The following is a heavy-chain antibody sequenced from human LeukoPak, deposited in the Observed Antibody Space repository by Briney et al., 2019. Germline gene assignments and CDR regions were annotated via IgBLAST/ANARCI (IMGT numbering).Heavy chain of an antibody. CDR3: ARAHGYGDYYWFDP. Sequence: SETLSLTCTVSGGSISSYYWSWIRQPPGKGLEWIGYIYYSGSTNYNPSLKSRVTISVDTSENQFSLKLSSVTAADSAVYYCARAHGYGDYYWFDPWGQGTLVTVSS. CDR1: GGSISSYY. J-gene: IGHJ5*02. D-gene: IGHD4-17*01. V-gene: IGHV4-59*01. CDR2: IYYSGST.